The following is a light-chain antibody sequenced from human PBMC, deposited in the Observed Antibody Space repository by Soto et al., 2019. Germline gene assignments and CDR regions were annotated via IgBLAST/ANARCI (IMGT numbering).Light chain of an antibody. Sequence: QSALTQPASVSGSPGQSITISCTGTSSDVGYYNVVSWYQQHPGKAPKLMIYEVSKRPSGISNRFSGSKSGNTASLTISGLKAEDEADYYCCSYARSSTWMFGGGTQLTVL. CDR1: SSDVGYYNV. V-gene: IGLV2-23*02. CDR2: EVS. J-gene: IGLJ3*02. CDR3: CSYARSSTWM.